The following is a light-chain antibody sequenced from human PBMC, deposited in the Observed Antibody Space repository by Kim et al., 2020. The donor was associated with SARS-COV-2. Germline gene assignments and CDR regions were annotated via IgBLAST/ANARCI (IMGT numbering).Light chain of an antibody. V-gene: IGLV2-14*03. J-gene: IGLJ1*01. Sequence: QSALTQPASVSGSPGQSITISCTGTSSDVGRYNYVSWYQQHPGEAPKLMIYDVSTRPSGVSNRFSGSKSGNTASLTISGLQAEDEAEYYCSSYTTSSTLVVLGTGTKVTVL. CDR3: SSYTTSSTLVV. CDR1: SSDVGRYNY. CDR2: DVS.